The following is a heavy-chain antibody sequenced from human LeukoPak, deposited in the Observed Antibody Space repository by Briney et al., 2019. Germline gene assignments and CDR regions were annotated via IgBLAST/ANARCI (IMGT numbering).Heavy chain of an antibody. Sequence: PGGSLRLSCAASGFTFSSYSMNWVRQAPGKGLEWVSSISSSSSYIYYADSVKGRFTISRDNSKSMLYLQMNSLRAEDTAVYYCAKDSSSSWFGGDSKWGQGTLVTVSS. CDR2: ISSSSSYI. J-gene: IGHJ4*02. V-gene: IGHV3-21*01. CDR3: AKDSSSSWFGGDSK. CDR1: GFTFSSYS. D-gene: IGHD3-10*01.